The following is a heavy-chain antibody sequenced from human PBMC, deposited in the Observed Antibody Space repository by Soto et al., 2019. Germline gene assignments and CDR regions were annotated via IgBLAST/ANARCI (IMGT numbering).Heavy chain of an antibody. CDR2: ISYDGSNK. CDR1: GFTFSSYA. Sequence: HPGGSLRLSCAASGFTFSSYAMHWVRQAPGKGLEWVAVISYDGSNKYYADSVKGRFTISRDNSKNTLYLQMNSLRAEDTAVYYCARDVGVVVPAANYFDYWGQGTLVTVSS. CDR3: ARDVGVVVPAANYFDY. D-gene: IGHD2-2*01. V-gene: IGHV3-30-3*01. J-gene: IGHJ4*02.